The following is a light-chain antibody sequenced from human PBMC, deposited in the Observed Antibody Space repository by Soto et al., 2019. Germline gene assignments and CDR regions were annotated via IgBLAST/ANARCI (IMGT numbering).Light chain of an antibody. CDR1: QSVSDNN. Sequence: EIVLTQSPGTLSLSPGERAILSCRASQSVSDNNLAWYQQKPGQAPRLLMYGAFFRVTGVPDRFSGSASGVDFTLTISRLVPEDFAVYFCQQYGASPITFGPGTKVDT. CDR3: QQYGASPIT. V-gene: IGKV3-20*01. CDR2: GAF. J-gene: IGKJ3*01.